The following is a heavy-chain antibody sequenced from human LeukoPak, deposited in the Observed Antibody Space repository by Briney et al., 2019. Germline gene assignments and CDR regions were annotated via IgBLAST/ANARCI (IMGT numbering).Heavy chain of an antibody. V-gene: IGHV1-69*05. J-gene: IGHJ6*03. CDR1: GGTFSSYA. CDR2: IIPIFGTA. D-gene: IGHD2-2*01. CDR3: ARGVVVPAPVDYYYMDV. Sequence: RASVTVSCKASGGTFSSYAISWVRQAPGQGLEWLGGIIPIFGTANYAQKFQGRVTITTDESTSTAYMELSSLRSEDTAVYYCARGVVVPAPVDYYYMDVWGKGTTVTVSS.